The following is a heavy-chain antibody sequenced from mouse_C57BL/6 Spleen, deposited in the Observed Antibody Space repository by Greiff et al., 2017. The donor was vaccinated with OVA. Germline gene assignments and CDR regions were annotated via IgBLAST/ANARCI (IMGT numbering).Heavy chain of an antibody. Sequence: EVMLVESGGDLVKPGGSLKLSCAASGFTFSSYGMSWVRQTPDKRLEWVATISSGGSYTYYPDSVKGRFTISRDNAKNTLYLQMSSLKSEDTAMYYCARQGTEAKEYWGQGTSVTVAS. V-gene: IGHV5-6*01. J-gene: IGHJ4*01. D-gene: IGHD2-14*01. CDR2: ISSGGSYT. CDR3: ARQGTEAKEY. CDR1: GFTFSSYG.